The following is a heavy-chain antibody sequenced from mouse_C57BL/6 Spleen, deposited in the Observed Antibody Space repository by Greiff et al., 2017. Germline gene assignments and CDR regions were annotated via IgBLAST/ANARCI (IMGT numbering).Heavy chain of an antibody. D-gene: IGHD2-14*01. CDR2: IWSGGST. J-gene: IGHJ4*01. CDR1: GFSLTSYG. CDR3: ARKGYDWRIYAMDY. V-gene: IGHV2-2*01. Sequence: QVQLQQSGPGLVQPSQSLSITCTVSGFSLTSYGVHWVRQSPGKGLEWLGVIWSGGSTDYNAAFISRLSISKDNSKSQVFFKLNSLQADDAAIYYCARKGYDWRIYAMDYWGQGTSVTVSS.